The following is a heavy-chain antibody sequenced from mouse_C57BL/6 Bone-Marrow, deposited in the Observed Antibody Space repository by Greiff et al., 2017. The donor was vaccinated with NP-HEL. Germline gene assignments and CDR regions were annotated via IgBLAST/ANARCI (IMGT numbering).Heavy chain of an antibody. Sequence: EVQVVESGPELVKPGASVKIPCKASGYTFTDYNMDWVKQSHGKSLEWIGDINPNNGGTIYNQKFKGKATLTVDKSSSTAYMELRSLTSEDTAVYYCARTPYGYVLAMDYWGQGTSVTVSS. CDR1: GYTFTDYN. CDR2: INPNNGGT. CDR3: ARTPYGYVLAMDY. V-gene: IGHV1-18*01. J-gene: IGHJ4*01. D-gene: IGHD2-2*01.